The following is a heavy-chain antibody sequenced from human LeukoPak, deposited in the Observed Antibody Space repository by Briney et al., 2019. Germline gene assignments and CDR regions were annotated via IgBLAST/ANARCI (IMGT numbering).Heavy chain of an antibody. CDR1: GFTFNSYE. CDR2: ISISSFNR. CDR3: ATSKGSSHYFDY. J-gene: IGHJ4*02. V-gene: IGHV3-48*03. Sequence: PGGSLRLSCAVSGFTFNSYEMNWVGQAPGKGLEWFSYISISSFNRYYAYSVKGRFTISRDNAKNSLYLQMNSLRAEDTALYYCATSKGSSHYFDYWSQGTLVTVSS. D-gene: IGHD6-13*01.